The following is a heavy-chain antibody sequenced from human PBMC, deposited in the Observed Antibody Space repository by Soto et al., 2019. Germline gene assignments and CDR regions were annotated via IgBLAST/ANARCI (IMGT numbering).Heavy chain of an antibody. J-gene: IGHJ6*01. V-gene: IGHV3-23*01. CDR3: AKLSPPTIAGRGGGMDV. CDR1: GFTFSSFA. CDR2: ITGGGGRT. D-gene: IGHD6-6*01. Sequence: EVQLLESGGGLVQPGGSLRLSCAASGFTFSSFAMSWVRQAPGKGLEWVSAITGGGGRTYYADSVRGRFTISSDNSKNPLFLHMNSLRAEDRAVYSCAKLSPPTIAGRGGGMDVWGQGTTVTVSA.